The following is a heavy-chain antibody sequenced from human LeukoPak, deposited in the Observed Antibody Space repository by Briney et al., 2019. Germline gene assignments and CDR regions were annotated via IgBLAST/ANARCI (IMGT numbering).Heavy chain of an antibody. Sequence: GSLRLSCAASGFTFRDYGMSWVRQPPGKGLEWIGQIFHSGSTSYSPPLKSRVTISVDKSKNQFSLKFTSVTAADTAVYYCARSPTKRVPEDYWGQGTLVTVSS. CDR2: IFHSGST. CDR3: ARSPTKRVPEDY. D-gene: IGHD2-2*01. CDR1: GFTFRDYG. V-gene: IGHV4-4*02. J-gene: IGHJ4*02.